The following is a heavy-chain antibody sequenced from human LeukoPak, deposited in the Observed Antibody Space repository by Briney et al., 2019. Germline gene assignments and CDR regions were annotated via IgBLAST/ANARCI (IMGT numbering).Heavy chain of an antibody. V-gene: IGHV3-7*01. CDR2: IKQDGSEE. CDR3: ARDAYYDFWSGYPRYFDY. J-gene: IGHJ4*02. Sequence: GGSLRLSCTASGFTFGDYAISWVRQAPGKGLEWVANIKQDGSEEYYVDSVKGRFTISTDNAKNSLYLQMNSLRAEDTAVYYCARDAYYDFWSGYPRYFDYWGQGTLVTVSS. CDR1: GFTFGDYA. D-gene: IGHD3-3*01.